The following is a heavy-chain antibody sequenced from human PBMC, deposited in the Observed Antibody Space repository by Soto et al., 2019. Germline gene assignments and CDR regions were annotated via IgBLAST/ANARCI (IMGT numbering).Heavy chain of an antibody. CDR2: IRSKAYGGTT. Sequence: LRLSCTASGFTFGDYAMSWFRQAPGKGLEWVGFIRSKAYGGTTEYAASVKGRFTISRDDSKSIAYLQMNSLKTEDTAVYYCAKDAVHYGSGSYYNGLAYWGQGTLVTVSS. D-gene: IGHD3-10*01. V-gene: IGHV3-49*03. CDR3: AKDAVHYGSGSYYNGLAY. J-gene: IGHJ4*02. CDR1: GFTFGDYA.